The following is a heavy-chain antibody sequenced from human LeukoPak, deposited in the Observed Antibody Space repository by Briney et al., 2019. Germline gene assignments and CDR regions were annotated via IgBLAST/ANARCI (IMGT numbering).Heavy chain of an antibody. D-gene: IGHD3-3*01. CDR2: MNPNSGNT. J-gene: IGHJ5*02. V-gene: IGHV1-8*01. CDR3: AREFLEWLGPFDP. CDR1: GYTFTSYD. Sequence: ASVKVSCKASGYTFTSYDIKWVRQATGQGLEWMGWMNPNSGNTGYAQKFQGRVTMTRNTSISTAYMELSSLRSEDTAVYYCAREFLEWLGPFDPWGQGTLVTVSS.